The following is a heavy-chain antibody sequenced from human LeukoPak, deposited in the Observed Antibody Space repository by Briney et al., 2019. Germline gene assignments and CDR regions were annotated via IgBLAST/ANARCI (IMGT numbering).Heavy chain of an antibody. D-gene: IGHD5-24*01. Sequence: SETLSLTCSVSGDSISSSYYFWGWIRQPPGKGLEWMGEINHSGSTNYNPSLKSPVTISVDTSKNQFSLKLSSVTAADTAVYYCARGKKMATYYYYYMDVWGKGTTVTVSS. CDR3: ARGKKMATYYYYYMDV. CDR1: GDSISSSYYF. J-gene: IGHJ6*03. CDR2: INHSGST. V-gene: IGHV4-39*07.